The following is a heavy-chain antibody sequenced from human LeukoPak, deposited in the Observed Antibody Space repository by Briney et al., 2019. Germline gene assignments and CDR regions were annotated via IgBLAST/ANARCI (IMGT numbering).Heavy chain of an antibody. V-gene: IGHV1-69*04. D-gene: IGHD6-13*01. CDR3: ARAANDRIAAAAHFFAS. J-gene: IGHJ4*02. CDR1: GGTFSSYA. Sequence: SVKVSCKASGGTFSSYANSWVRQAPGQGLEWMGRIIPILGLANYAQKFQGRVTITPDKSTTTPYMELTSLRPEDTAVYYCARAANDRIAAAAHFFASWGQGPLAPVS. CDR2: IIPILGLA.